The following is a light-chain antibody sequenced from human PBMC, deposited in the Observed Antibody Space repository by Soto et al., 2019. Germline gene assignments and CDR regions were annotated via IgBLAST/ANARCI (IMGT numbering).Light chain of an antibody. V-gene: IGKV3-15*01. Sequence: EIVLTQSPATLSLSPGERATLSCRASQSVSSYLAWYQQKPGQAPRLLIYDASTRATCIPARFSGSGSGTEFTLTISSLQSEDFAVYYCQQYNNWPQTFGQGTKVDI. CDR3: QQYNNWPQT. J-gene: IGKJ1*01. CDR1: QSVSSY. CDR2: DAS.